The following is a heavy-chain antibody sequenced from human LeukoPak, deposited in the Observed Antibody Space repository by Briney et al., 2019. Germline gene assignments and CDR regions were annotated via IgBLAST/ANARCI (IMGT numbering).Heavy chain of an antibody. D-gene: IGHD2-2*01. CDR1: GGSISSYY. Sequence: SETLSLTCTVSGGSISSYYWSWIRQPPGQGLEWIGYVSYRGNTNYNPSLESRLTISVDTSKNQFSLKLSSVTAADTAVYYCARHRDGTSDLFDLWGRGTVVTVSS. V-gene: IGHV4-59*08. CDR2: VSYRGNT. CDR3: ARHRDGTSDLFDL. J-gene: IGHJ2*01.